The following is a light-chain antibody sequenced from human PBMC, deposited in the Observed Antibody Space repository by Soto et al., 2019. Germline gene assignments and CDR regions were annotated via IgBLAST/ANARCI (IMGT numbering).Light chain of an antibody. CDR1: QNVYNN. Sequence: ETVMTQSPAALSVSPGERATLSCRASQNVYNNLAWYQQKPGQAPRLLIYHASSRATGIPGRFSGSGSGTEFTLTISSLQSEDFAVYYCQQYNEWPLTFGGGTKVEIK. CDR3: QQYNEWPLT. CDR2: HAS. J-gene: IGKJ4*01. V-gene: IGKV3-15*01.